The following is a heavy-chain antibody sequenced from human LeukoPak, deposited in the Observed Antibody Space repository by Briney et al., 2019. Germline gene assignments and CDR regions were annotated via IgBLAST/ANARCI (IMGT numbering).Heavy chain of an antibody. CDR3: AREGSYGPFDY. CDR1: GFTFSNYG. V-gene: IGHV3-7*01. Sequence: GGSLRLSCEASGFTFSNYGMSWVRQAPGKGLEWVANIKQDGTEKNYVDSVKGRLTTSRDNAKNSLFLQMNSLRAEDTAVYYCAREGSYGPFDYWGQGTLVTVSS. J-gene: IGHJ4*02. D-gene: IGHD5-18*01. CDR2: IKQDGTEK.